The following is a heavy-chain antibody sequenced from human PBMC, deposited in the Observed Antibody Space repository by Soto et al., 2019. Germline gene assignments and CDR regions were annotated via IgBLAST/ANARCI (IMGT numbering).Heavy chain of an antibody. CDR1: GFSLSPYW. J-gene: IGHJ4*02. CDR3: ARDLGGPDY. D-gene: IGHD3-16*01. CDR2: LSSDGFGA. Sequence: GGSLRLSCAASGFSLSPYWMHWVRQVPGRGLEWVARLSSDGFGAAYADSVKGRFFISGDIARNTPSLQMNSLRADDTAVYYCARDLGGPDYWGRGTSVTVSS. V-gene: IGHV3-74*03.